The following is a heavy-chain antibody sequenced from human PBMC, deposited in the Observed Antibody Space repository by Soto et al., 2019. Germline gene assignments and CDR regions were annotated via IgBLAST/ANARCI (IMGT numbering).Heavy chain of an antibody. Sequence: PGGSLRLSCAASGFTFSSYAMSWVRQAPGKGLEWVLAISCSGGSTYYADSVKGRFTISRDNSKNTLYLQMNSLRAEDTAVYYCAKDIYYYDSSGYYPIHCGMDVWGQGTTVTVSS. CDR1: GFTFSSYA. J-gene: IGHJ6*02. D-gene: IGHD3-22*01. CDR3: AKDIYYYDSSGYYPIHCGMDV. V-gene: IGHV3-23*01. CDR2: ISCSGGST.